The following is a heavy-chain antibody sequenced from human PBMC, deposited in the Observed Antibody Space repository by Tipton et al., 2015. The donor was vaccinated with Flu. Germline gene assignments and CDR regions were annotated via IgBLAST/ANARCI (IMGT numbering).Heavy chain of an antibody. CDR1: GGSFSGYY. J-gene: IGHJ3*02. V-gene: IGHV4-34*01. D-gene: IGHD2/OR15-2a*01. CDR2: INHSGST. Sequence: TLSLTCAVYGGSFSGYYWSWIRQPPGKGLEWIGEINHSGSTNYNPSLQSRVTISVDTSKNQFSLKLSSVTAADTAVYYCARGYLSGAFDIWGQGTMVTVSS. CDR3: ARGYLSGAFDI.